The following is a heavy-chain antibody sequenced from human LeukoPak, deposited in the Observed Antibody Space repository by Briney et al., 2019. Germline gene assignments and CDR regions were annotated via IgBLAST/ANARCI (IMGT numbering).Heavy chain of an antibody. V-gene: IGHV3-53*01. D-gene: IGHD6-6*01. Sequence: PGGSLRLSCAASGLTVSSSSLSWVRQAPGKGLEWVSLITSGGNTYYADSVRGRFTVSRDNSKNTLFLQMNSLRADDTAVYYCARASYSSWTFFEYWGQGTLVTASS. CDR3: ARASYSSWTFFEY. CDR2: ITSGGNT. J-gene: IGHJ4*02. CDR1: GLTVSSSS.